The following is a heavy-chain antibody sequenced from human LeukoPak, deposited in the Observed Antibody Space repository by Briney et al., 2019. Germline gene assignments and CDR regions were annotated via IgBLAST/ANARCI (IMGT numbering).Heavy chain of an antibody. D-gene: IGHD3-22*01. CDR1: GYTFTGYY. V-gene: IGHV1-2*02. J-gene: IGHJ4*02. Sequence: ASVKVSCKASGYTFTGYYMHWVRQAPGQGLEWMGWINPNSGGTNYAQKFQGRVTMTRDTSISTAYMELSRLRSDDTAVYYCARDLIGSRSSYSSGVWDYWGQGTLVTVSS. CDR3: ARDLIGSRSSYSSGVWDY. CDR2: INPNSGGT.